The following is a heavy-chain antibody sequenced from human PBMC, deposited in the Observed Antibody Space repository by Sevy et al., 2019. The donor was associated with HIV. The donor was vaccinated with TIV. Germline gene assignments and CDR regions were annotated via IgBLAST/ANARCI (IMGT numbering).Heavy chain of an antibody. J-gene: IGHJ6*02. D-gene: IGHD2-15*01. Sequence: GGSLRLSCAASGFTFSSYNMNWVRQAPGKGLEWVSSISSSSTYIYYADSVKGRFTISRDNAKNSLYLQMSSLRAEDTAVYYCARDLVIPATTDYFYYGMDVWAQGTTVTVSS. CDR1: GFTFSSYN. CDR3: ARDLVIPATTDYFYYGMDV. V-gene: IGHV3-21*01. CDR2: ISSSSTYI.